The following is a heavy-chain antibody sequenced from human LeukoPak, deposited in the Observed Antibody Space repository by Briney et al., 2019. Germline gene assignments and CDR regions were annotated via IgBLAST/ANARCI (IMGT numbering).Heavy chain of an antibody. CDR3: AKAILSGGAFDI. D-gene: IGHD2-21*01. V-gene: IGHV3-23*01. CDR2: ISGSGGST. J-gene: IGHJ3*02. Sequence: PGGSLKLSCAASGFTFSSYAMSWVRQAPGKGLEWVSAISGSGGSTYYADSVKGRFTISRDNSKNTLYLQMNSLRAEDTAVYYCAKAILSGGAFDIWGQGTMVTVSS. CDR1: GFTFSSYA.